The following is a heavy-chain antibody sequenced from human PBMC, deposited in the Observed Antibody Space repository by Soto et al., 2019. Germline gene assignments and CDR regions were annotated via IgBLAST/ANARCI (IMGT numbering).Heavy chain of an antibody. CDR3: AKVVYSGYDSDAFDY. D-gene: IGHD5-12*01. V-gene: IGHV3-23*01. CDR1: GFTFSSYA. CDR2: ISGGGGST. J-gene: IGHJ4*02. Sequence: EVQLLESGGGLVQPGGSLILSCAASGFTFSSYAMSWVCQAPGKGLEWVSAISGGGGSTYYADSVKGRFTISRDNSKNTVYLQMNSLRAEDTAVYYCAKVVYSGYDSDAFDYWGQGTLVTVSS.